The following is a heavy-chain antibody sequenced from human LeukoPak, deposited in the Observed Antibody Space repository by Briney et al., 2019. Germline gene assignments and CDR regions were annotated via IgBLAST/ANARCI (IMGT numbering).Heavy chain of an antibody. V-gene: IGHV3-48*04. J-gene: IGHJ4*02. CDR3: ARDEAMISKVIDF. Sequence: GGSLRLSCAASGFTFSSYAMHWVRQAPGKGLEWVSYISSSSSTIYYADSVKGRFTISRDNAKNSLYLQMNSLRAEDTAVYYCARDEAMISKVIDFWGQGTLVTVSS. CDR2: ISSSSSTI. D-gene: IGHD5-18*01. CDR1: GFTFSSYA.